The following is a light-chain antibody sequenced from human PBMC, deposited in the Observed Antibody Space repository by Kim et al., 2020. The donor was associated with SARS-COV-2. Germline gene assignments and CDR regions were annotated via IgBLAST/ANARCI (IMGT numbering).Light chain of an antibody. J-gene: IGLJ3*02. CDR3: QTWVTDMRV. Sequence: QPVLTQSPSASASLGASVRLTCTLSSGHSNYDIAWHQQQPEKGPRYLMKLNSDGSHNKGDGIPDRFSGSSFGAERYLTISSLQSEDEADYFCQTWVTDMRVFGGGTKLTVL. CDR1: SGHSNYD. V-gene: IGLV4-69*01. CDR2: LNSDGSH.